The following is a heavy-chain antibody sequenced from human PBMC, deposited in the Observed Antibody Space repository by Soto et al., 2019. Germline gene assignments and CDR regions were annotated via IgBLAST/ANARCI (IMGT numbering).Heavy chain of an antibody. CDR1: GYTLTELS. Sequence: ASVKVSCKVSGYTLTELSMHWVRQAPGKGLEWMGGFDPEDGETIYAQKFQGRVTMTEDTSTDTAYMELSSLRSEDTAVYYCATFPRVSGYCSGGSCYNVVYWGQGTLVTVSS. CDR2: FDPEDGET. CDR3: ATFPRVSGYCSGGSCYNVVY. V-gene: IGHV1-24*01. D-gene: IGHD2-15*01. J-gene: IGHJ4*02.